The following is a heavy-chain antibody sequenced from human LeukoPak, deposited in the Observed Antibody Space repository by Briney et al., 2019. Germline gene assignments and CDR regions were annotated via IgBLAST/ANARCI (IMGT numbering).Heavy chain of an antibody. V-gene: IGHV1-2*02. CDR2: INPNSGRT. CDR1: GYSFTDYY. D-gene: IGHD3-16*01. J-gene: IGHJ5*02. CDR3: ARADRLDGGPYLIGP. Sequence: ASVKVFCKTSGYSFTDYYMHWVRQAPGQGLEWMGWINPNSGRTSSAQKFQGRVTMTRDPSITTVYMEVTWLTSDDTAIYYCARADRLDGGPYLIGPWGQGTLVTVSS.